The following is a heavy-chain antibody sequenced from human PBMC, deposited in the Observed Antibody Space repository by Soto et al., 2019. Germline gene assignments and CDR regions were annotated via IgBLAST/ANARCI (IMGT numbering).Heavy chain of an antibody. CDR1: GFTFSSHW. CDR2: IKQDGSGK. J-gene: IGHJ4*02. CDR3: ARDYDY. Sequence: GGSLRLSCAASGFTFSSHWMNWVRQAPGKGLEWVANIKQDGSGKYYVDSVKGRFTISRDNAKNSLYLQMNSLRAEDTAVYYCARDYDYWGQGTLVTVSS. V-gene: IGHV3-7*04.